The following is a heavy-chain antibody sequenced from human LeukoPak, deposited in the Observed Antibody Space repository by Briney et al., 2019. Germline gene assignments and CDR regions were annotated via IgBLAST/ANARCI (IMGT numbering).Heavy chain of an antibody. Sequence: SETLSLTCAVSGYSISSGHYWGWIRPPPGKGLEWIGSIYHRGSTCCNPSLKSRVTISVDASKNQFSLKLSSVTAADTAVYYCARGMTTHNWFDPWGQGTLVTVSS. CDR1: GYSISSGHY. V-gene: IGHV4-38-2*01. CDR3: ARGMTTHNWFDP. D-gene: IGHD4-11*01. CDR2: IYHRGST. J-gene: IGHJ5*02.